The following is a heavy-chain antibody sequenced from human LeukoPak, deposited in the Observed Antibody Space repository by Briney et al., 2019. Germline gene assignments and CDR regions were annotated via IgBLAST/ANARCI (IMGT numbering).Heavy chain of an antibody. D-gene: IGHD2-2*02. V-gene: IGHV4-59*01. J-gene: IGHJ5*02. CDR1: GGSIGSYY. Sequence: PSETLSLTCTVSGGSIGSYYWSWIRQPPGKGLEWIGYVYYSGSTSYNPSLKSRVTISVDTSKNQFSLKLSSVTAADTAVYYCARSGYCSSTGCYRSLWFDPWGQGTLVTVSS. CDR3: ARSGYCSSTGCYRSLWFDP. CDR2: VYYSGST.